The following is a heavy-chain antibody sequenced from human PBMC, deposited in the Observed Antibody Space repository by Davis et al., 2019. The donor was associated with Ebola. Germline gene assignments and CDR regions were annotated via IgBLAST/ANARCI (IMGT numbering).Heavy chain of an antibody. CDR3: ANYGADAFDI. V-gene: IGHV3-23*01. Sequence: PGGSLRLSCAASGFSFSSYALSWVRQAPGKGLEWVSSISISGGDTYYADSVKGRFTISRDNSKNTLYLQMNSLRAEDTAVYYCANYGADAFDIWGQGTMVTVSS. CDR1: GFSFSSYA. CDR2: ISISGGDT. D-gene: IGHD4-17*01. J-gene: IGHJ3*02.